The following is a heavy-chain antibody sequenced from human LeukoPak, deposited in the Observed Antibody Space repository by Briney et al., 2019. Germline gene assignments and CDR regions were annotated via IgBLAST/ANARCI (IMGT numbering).Heavy chain of an antibody. D-gene: IGHD2-21*01. J-gene: IGHJ6*03. CDR1: GYTFTSYD. V-gene: IGHV1-8*01. CDR2: MKPNSGNT. Sequence: ASVKVSCKASGYTFTSYDINWVRQATGQGLEWMGWMKPNSGNTGYAQKFQGRVTMTRNTSISTAYMELSSLRSEDTAVYYCARDCGGTIGGTKAYYYMDVWGKGTTVTVSS. CDR3: ARDCGGTIGGTKAYYYMDV.